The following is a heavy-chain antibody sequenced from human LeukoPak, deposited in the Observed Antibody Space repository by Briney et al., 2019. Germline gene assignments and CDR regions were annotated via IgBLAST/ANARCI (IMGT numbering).Heavy chain of an antibody. CDR3: ARVIPRTIDAFDI. D-gene: IGHD4/OR15-4a*01. CDR2: INHSGST. Sequence: SETLSPTCAVYGGSFSGYYWSWIRQPPGKGLEWIGEINHSGSTNYNPSLKSRVTISVDTSKNQFSLKLSSVTAADTAVYYCARVIPRTIDAFDIWGQGTMVTVFS. CDR1: GGSFSGYY. V-gene: IGHV4-34*01. J-gene: IGHJ3*02.